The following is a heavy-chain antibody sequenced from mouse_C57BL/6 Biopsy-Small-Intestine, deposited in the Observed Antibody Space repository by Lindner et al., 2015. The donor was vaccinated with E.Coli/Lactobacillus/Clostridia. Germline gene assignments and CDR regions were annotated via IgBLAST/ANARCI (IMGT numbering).Heavy chain of an antibody. Sequence: VQLQESGPELVKPGASVKMSCKASGYTFTDYNMHWVKQSHGKSLEWIGYINPNNGDTTYNQKFKGKATLTVNKSSSTAYMELRSLTSEDSAVYYCARPNWDFDYWGQGTTLTVSS. CDR1: GYTFTDYN. D-gene: IGHD4-1*01. CDR2: INPNNGDT. V-gene: IGHV1-22*01. CDR3: ARPNWDFDY. J-gene: IGHJ2*01.